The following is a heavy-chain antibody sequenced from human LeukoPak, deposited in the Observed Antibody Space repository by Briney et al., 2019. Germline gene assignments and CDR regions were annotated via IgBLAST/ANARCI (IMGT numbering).Heavy chain of an antibody. CDR3: AIGYCSGGSCYRDAFDI. J-gene: IGHJ3*02. CDR2: IYYSGST. CDR1: GGSISSGDYY. D-gene: IGHD2-15*01. Sequence: SETLSLTCTVSGGSISSGDYYWSWIRRPPGKGLEWIGYIYYSGSTYYNPSLKSRVTISVDTSKNQFSLKLSSVTAADTAAYYCAIGYCSGGSCYRDAFDIWGQGTMVTVSS. V-gene: IGHV4-30-4*01.